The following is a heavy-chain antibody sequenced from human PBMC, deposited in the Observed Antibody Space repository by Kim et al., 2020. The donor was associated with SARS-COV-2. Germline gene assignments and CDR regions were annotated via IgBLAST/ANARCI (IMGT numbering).Heavy chain of an antibody. J-gene: IGHJ4*02. V-gene: IGHV3-15*01. CDR2: IKSKTDGGTT. CDR1: GFTFSNAW. CDR3: TTRTYYDFWSGYLN. Sequence: GGSLRLSCAASGFTFSNAWMSWVRQAPGKGLEWVGRIKSKTDGGTTDYAAPVKGRFTISRDDSKNTLYLQMNSLKTEDTAVYYCTTRTYYDFWSGYLNWGQGTLVTVSS. D-gene: IGHD3-3*01.